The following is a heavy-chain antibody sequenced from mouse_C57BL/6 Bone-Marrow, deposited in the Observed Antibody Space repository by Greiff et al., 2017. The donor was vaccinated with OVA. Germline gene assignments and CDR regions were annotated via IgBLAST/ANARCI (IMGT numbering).Heavy chain of an antibody. CDR2: ISNGGGST. Sequence: EVKLMESGGGLVQPGGSLKLSCAASGFTFSDYYMYWVRQTPEQRLEWVAYISNGGGSTYYPDTVKGRFTISRDTANNTLYLQMSRLKSEDTAMYYCARQRNYAMEDWGQGATVTVSS. J-gene: IGHJ4*01. V-gene: IGHV5-12*01. CDR3: ARQRNYAMED. CDR1: GFTFSDYY.